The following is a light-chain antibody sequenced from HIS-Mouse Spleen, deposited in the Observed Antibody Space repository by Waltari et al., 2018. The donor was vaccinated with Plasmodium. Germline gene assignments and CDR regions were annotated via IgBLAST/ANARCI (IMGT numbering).Light chain of an antibody. CDR1: SSNIGSNY. CDR2: RNK. Sequence: QSVLTPPPSASGPPGQRVTISCSGSSSNIGSNYVYWYQQLPGTAPKLLIYRNKQRPSGVPDRFSGSKSGTSASLAISGLRSEDEADYYCAAWDDSLSGRVFGGGTKLTVL. CDR3: AAWDDSLSGRV. J-gene: IGLJ3*02. V-gene: IGLV1-47*01.